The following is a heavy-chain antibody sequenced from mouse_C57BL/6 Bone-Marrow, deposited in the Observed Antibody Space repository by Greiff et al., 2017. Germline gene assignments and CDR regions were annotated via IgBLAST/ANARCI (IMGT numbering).Heavy chain of an antibody. CDR3: AKWGGYDYPWFAY. J-gene: IGHJ3*01. V-gene: IGHV1-72*01. D-gene: IGHD2-4*01. Sequence: QVQLKQPGAELVKPGASVKLSCKASGYTFTSYWMHWVKQRPGRGLEWIGRIDPNSGGTKYNEKFKSKATLTVDKPSSTAYMQLSSRTSEDSAVYYCAKWGGYDYPWFAYWGQGTLVTVSA. CDR2: IDPNSGGT. CDR1: GYTFTSYW.